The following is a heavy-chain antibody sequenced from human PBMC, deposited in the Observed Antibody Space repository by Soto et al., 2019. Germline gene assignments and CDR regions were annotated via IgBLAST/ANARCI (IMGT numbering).Heavy chain of an antibody. CDR1: GFTFSSYG. D-gene: IGHD6-13*01. V-gene: IGHV3-33*01. CDR2: IWYDGSNK. Sequence: VQLVESGGGVVQPGRSLRLSCAASGFTFSSYGMHWVRQAPGKGLEWVAVIWYDGSNKYYADSVKGRFTISRDNSKNTLYLQMNSLRAEDTAVYYCASEFESSSSWYGASHMDVWGKGTTVTVSS. J-gene: IGHJ6*03. CDR3: ASEFESSSSWYGASHMDV.